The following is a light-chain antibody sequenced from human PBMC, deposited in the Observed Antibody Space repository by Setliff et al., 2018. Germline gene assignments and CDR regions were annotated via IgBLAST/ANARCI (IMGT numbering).Light chain of an antibody. CDR2: GNT. V-gene: IGLV1-40*01. J-gene: IGLJ1*01. CDR1: SSNIGAGHN. CDR3: QSYDSSLSAYV. Sequence: QSALTQPPSVSGAPGQRVTISCTGSSSNIGAGHNVHWYQQLPGTAPKLLIHGNTNRPSGVPDRFSGSRSGTSASLAITGLQAEDEAEFYCQSYDSSLSAYVFGTGTKV.